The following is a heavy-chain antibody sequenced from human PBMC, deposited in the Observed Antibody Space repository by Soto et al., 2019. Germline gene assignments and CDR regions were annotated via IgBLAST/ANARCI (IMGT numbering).Heavy chain of an antibody. J-gene: IGHJ4*02. CDR1: GFSLSTRGVG. CDR3: ARDSSGWLGFDY. V-gene: IGHV2-5*02. CDR2: IYWDDDK. Sequence: QITLKESGPTLVKPTQTLTLTCTFSGFSLSTRGVGVGWIRQPPGKALEWLALIYWDDDKRYSPSLKSRLTITKDTSKNQVVLTMTNMDPVDTATYYGARDSSGWLGFDYWGQGTLVTVSS. D-gene: IGHD6-19*01.